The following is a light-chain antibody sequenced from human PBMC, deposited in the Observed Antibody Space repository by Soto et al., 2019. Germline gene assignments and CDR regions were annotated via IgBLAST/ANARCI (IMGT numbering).Light chain of an antibody. CDR1: GSDIGSYEY. CDR3: SSYGNGVPYL. V-gene: IGLV2-8*01. J-gene: IGLJ1*01. Sequence: QSALPQPPSASGSPGQSVTISCIGTGSDIGSYEYVSWYQHHPGKAPQLIIYKVTKRPFGVPDRFSGSKSGNTASLTVSGLQAEDEADYFCSSYGNGVPYLFGTGTKVTVL. CDR2: KVT.